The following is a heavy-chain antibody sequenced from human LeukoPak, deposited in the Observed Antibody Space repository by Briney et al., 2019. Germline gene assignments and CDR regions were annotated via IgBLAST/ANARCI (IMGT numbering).Heavy chain of an antibody. CDR1: GGSISSSSYN. V-gene: IGHV4-39*01. J-gene: IGHJ6*02. D-gene: IGHD3-3*01. CDR2: IYYSGST. CDR3: SIQAEDGIRYYYYYYGMDV. Sequence: SETLSLTCTVSGGSISSSSYNWGWIRQPPGKGLEWMGSIYYSGSTYYNPSLKSRVTISVDTSKNQFSLKLSSVTAADTAVYYCSIQAEDGIRYYYYYYGMDVWGQGTTVTVSS.